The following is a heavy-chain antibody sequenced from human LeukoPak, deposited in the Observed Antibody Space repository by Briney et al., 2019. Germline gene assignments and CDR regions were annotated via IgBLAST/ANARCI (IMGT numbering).Heavy chain of an antibody. CDR1: GGSISSGNW. V-gene: IGHV4-4*02. D-gene: IGHD6-13*01. CDR3: ASLAGGQQLVRGYYYYYMDV. Sequence: PSETLSLTCAVSGGSISSGNWWSWVRQPPGKGLEWIGEIFHSGSTNYNPSLKSRVTISVDTSKNQFSLKLSSVTAADTAVYYCASLAGGQQLVRGYYYYYMDVWGKGTTVTVSS. CDR2: IFHSGST. J-gene: IGHJ6*03.